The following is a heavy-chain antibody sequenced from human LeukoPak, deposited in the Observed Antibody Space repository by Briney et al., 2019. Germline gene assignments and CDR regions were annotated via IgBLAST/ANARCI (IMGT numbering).Heavy chain of an antibody. V-gene: IGHV3-21*06. Sequence: GGSLRLSCAASGFTFSSYNMNWVRQAPGKGLEWVSSTTSSSSYIYYADSVKGRFTISRDNAKNSLYLQMNSLTAEDTAVYYCARAPDTAIPYYYMDVWGKGTTVTVSS. J-gene: IGHJ6*03. CDR2: TTSSSSYI. D-gene: IGHD5-18*01. CDR3: ARAPDTAIPYYYMDV. CDR1: GFTFSSYN.